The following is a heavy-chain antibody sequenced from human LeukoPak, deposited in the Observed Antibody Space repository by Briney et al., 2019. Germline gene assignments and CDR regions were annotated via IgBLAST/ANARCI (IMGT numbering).Heavy chain of an antibody. Sequence: ASVKVSCKASGYTFTSYYMHWVRQAPGQGLEWMGIINPSGGSTSYAQKFQGRVTMTRDTSTSTVYMELSSLRSEDTAVYYCAREEYYGSGSYYAHYYYYGMDVWGQGTTVTVSS. CDR2: INPSGGST. J-gene: IGHJ6*02. CDR1: GYTFTSYY. CDR3: AREEYYGSGSYYAHYYYYGMDV. V-gene: IGHV1-46*01. D-gene: IGHD3-10*01.